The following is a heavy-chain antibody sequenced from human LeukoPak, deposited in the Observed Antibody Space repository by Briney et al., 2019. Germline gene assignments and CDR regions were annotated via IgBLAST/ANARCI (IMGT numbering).Heavy chain of an antibody. CDR3: TTDPNDRDTNWFDP. CDR2: STSKTEGGTT. D-gene: IGHD1-1*01. Sequence: GGSLRLSCAASEFTFSNAWMIWVRKAPGKGLNLVGRSTSKTEGGTTDYAAPVNGRSTISRGDSKNTLYLQMNSLKTEDTAVYYCTTDPNDRDTNWFDPWGQGTLVTVSS. V-gene: IGHV3-15*01. CDR1: EFTFSNAW. J-gene: IGHJ5*02.